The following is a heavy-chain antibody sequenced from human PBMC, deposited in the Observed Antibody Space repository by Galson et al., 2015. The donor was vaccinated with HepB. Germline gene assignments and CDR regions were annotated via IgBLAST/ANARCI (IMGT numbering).Heavy chain of an antibody. D-gene: IGHD3-10*01. CDR2: IRYDGSNK. CDR3: AKDHPFIIAESLGY. Sequence: SLRLSCAASGFTFSSYGMHWVRQAPGKGLEWVAFIRYDGSNKYYADSVKGRFTISRDNSKNTLYLQMNGLRAEDTAVYYCAKDHPFIIAESLGYWGQGTLVTVSS. J-gene: IGHJ4*02. CDR1: GFTFSSYG. V-gene: IGHV3-30*02.